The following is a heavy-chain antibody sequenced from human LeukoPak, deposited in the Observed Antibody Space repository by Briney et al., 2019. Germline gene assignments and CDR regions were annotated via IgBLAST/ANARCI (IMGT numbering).Heavy chain of an antibody. CDR3: ARSRDFWSGYYTDY. CDR1: GGSFSGYY. J-gene: IGHJ4*02. Sequence: SETLSLTCAVYGGSFSGYYWSWIRQPPGKGLEWIGSIYYSGSTYYNPSLKSRVTISVDTSKNQFSLKLSSVTAADTAVYYCARSRDFWSGYYTDYWGQGTLVTVSS. CDR2: IYYSGST. D-gene: IGHD3-3*01. V-gene: IGHV4-34*01.